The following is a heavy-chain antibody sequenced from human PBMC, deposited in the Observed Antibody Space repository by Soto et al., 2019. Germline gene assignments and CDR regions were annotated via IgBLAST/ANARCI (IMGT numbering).Heavy chain of an antibody. CDR3: ASQEVGGSYLYTFDP. CDR2: IYYSGST. D-gene: IGHD1-26*01. CDR1: GGSITSSSYY. Sequence: SETLSLTCTVSGGSITSSSYYWGWIRQPPGKGLEWIGSIYYSGSTYYNPSLKSRVTISVDTSENQFSLKLSSVTAADTAVYYCASQEVGGSYLYTFDPPGQRTPVTVSS. V-gene: IGHV4-39*01. J-gene: IGHJ5*02.